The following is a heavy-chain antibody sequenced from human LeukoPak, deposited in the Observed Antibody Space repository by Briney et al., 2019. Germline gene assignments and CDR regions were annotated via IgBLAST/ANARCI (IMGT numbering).Heavy chain of an antibody. V-gene: IGHV4-30-2*01. CDR3: ARHTIDTTLGGVPDYFDA. CDR1: GGSISSGGYS. J-gene: IGHJ5*02. CDR2: IYHSGST. Sequence: PSETLSLTCAVSGGSISSGGYSWSWIRQPPGKGLEWIGYIYHSGSTYYNPSLKSRVTISVDRSKNQFSLKLSSVTAADTAVYYCARHTIDTTLGGVPDYFDAWGQGTPVTVSS. D-gene: IGHD3-16*01.